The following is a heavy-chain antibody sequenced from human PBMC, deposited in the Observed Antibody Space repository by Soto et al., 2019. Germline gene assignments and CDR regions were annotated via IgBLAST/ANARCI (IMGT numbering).Heavy chain of an antibody. CDR1: GDSISSGDYY. J-gene: IGHJ6*02. V-gene: IGHV4-30-4*01. Sequence: PSETLSLTCTVSGDSISSGDYYWSWIRQPPGKGLEWIGYIYYSGSSYYNPSLKSRVTISVDTSKNQFSLRLSSVTAADTAVYYCARVGAPALKRAYSYYYDMDVWGQGTTVTV. CDR2: IYYSGSS. CDR3: ARVGAPALKRAYSYYYDMDV. D-gene: IGHD1-26*01.